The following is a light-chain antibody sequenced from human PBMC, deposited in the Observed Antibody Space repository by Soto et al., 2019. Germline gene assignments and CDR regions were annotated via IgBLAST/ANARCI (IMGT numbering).Light chain of an antibody. CDR1: QSIGSNF. V-gene: IGKV3-20*01. Sequence: EIVLTQSPGTLSLSPGEGVTLSCRASQSIGSNFLAWYQQKPGQAPRLLIYATSNRATGIPDRFSSGGSGTDFTLSISRLEPEDFGVYYCQQYDKPPPMYTVGQGTKLEIK. J-gene: IGKJ2*01. CDR2: ATS. CDR3: QQYDKPPPMYT.